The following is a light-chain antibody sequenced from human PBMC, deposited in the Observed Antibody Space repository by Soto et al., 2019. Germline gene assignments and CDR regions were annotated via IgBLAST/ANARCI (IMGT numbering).Light chain of an antibody. V-gene: IGLV2-14*01. CDR2: EVS. CDR1: SSDVGGYNY. CDR3: SSYTGSSTPIV. J-gene: IGLJ1*01. Sequence: QSVLTQPASVSGSPGQSITISCTGTSSDVGGYNYVSWYQQHPGKAPKLMIYEVSNRPSGVSNRFSGSKSANTASLTISGLQAEDEADYYCSSYTGSSTPIVFGNGTQLTVL.